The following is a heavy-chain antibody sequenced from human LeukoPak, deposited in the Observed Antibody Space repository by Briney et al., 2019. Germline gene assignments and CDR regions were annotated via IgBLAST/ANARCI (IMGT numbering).Heavy chain of an antibody. CDR1: GFPLSSYW. CDR2: VNSDGSRT. CDR3: ARSHYYDSSGIFSYYYGLDV. J-gene: IGHJ6*02. V-gene: IGHV3-74*03. D-gene: IGHD3-22*01. Sequence: PGGSLRLSCAAPGFPLSSYWMQWVPQVTGKGLVWVSRVNSDGSRTTHADSVKGRFTISRDNAKNTMYLQMDSLRSEDTAVYYCARSHYYDSSGIFSYYYGLDVWGRGTTVTVSS.